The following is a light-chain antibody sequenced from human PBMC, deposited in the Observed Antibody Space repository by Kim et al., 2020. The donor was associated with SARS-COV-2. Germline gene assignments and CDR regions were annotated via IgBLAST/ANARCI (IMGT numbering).Light chain of an antibody. CDR2: GAS. J-gene: IGKJ1*01. V-gene: IGKV3-20*01. Sequence: CPGERPTLSCRARQSVSSSYLAWYQQKPGQAPRLLIYGASSRATGIPDRFSGSGSGTDFTLTISRLEPEDFAVYYCQQYGSSPQTFGQGTKVEIK. CDR3: QQYGSSPQT. CDR1: QSVSSSY.